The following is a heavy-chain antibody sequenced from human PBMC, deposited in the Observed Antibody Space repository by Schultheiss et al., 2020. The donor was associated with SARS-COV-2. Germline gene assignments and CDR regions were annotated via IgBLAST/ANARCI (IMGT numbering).Heavy chain of an antibody. V-gene: IGHV4-61*01. CDR2: IYYSGST. J-gene: IGHJ6*02. D-gene: IGHD3-16*01. Sequence: SETLSLTCTVSGGSVSSGSYYWSWIRQPPGKGLEWIGYIYYSGSTNYNPSLKSRVTISVDTSKNQFSLKLSSVTAADTAVYYCARVGVGMDVWGQGTTVTVSS. CDR3: ARVGVGMDV. CDR1: GGSVSSGSYY.